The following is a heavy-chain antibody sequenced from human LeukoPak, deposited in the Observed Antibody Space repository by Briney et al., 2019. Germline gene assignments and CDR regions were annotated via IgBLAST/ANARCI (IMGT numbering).Heavy chain of an antibody. V-gene: IGHV3-53*01. D-gene: IGHD1-26*01. CDR3: ARDLHSGSHFGFDP. CDR1: GFTVSSNY. Sequence: LSGGSLRLSCAASGFTVSSNYMNWVRQAPGKGLEWVSVLYSGGSTYYADSVKGRFTISRDNSKNTLFLQMNSLRAEDTAVYYCARDLHSGSHFGFDPWGQGTLVTVSS. CDR2: LYSGGST. J-gene: IGHJ5*02.